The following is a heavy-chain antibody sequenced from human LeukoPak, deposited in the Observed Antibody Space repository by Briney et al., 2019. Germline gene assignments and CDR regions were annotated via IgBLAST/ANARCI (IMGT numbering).Heavy chain of an antibody. D-gene: IGHD6-19*01. CDR3: AREDSSGWYLDY. CDR1: GFTFSSYW. V-gene: IGHV3-74*01. CDR2: INSDGSST. J-gene: IGHJ4*02. Sequence: GGSLRLSCAASGFTFSSYWMHWVRQAPGKGLAWVSRINSDGSSTSYADSVKGRFTISRDNAKNTLYLQMNSLRAEDTAVYYCAREDSSGWYLDYWGQGTLVTVSS.